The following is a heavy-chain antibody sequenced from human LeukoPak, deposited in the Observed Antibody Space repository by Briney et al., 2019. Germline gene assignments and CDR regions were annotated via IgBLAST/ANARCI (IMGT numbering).Heavy chain of an antibody. Sequence: GGSLRLSCAASGFTFSSYAMHWVRQAPGKGLEWVAVIRYDGSNKYYADSVKGRFTISRDNSRNTLYLQMNSLRAEDTAVYYCAKGQHRIVVAATPFFDYWGQGTLVTVSS. J-gene: IGHJ4*02. CDR1: GFTFSSYA. V-gene: IGHV3-30*02. CDR2: IRYDGSNK. CDR3: AKGQHRIVVAATPFFDY. D-gene: IGHD2-15*01.